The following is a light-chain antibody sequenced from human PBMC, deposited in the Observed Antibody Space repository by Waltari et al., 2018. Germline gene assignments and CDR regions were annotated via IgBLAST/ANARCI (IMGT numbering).Light chain of an antibody. CDR1: TSLVGSNHY. Sequence: SALPQPPSASGPPGQSVTLSCTGPTSLVGSNHYVSWYQQTPGKAPKLMIYECKKSTPEVPKRVSGSKSGNTAALTVSGLQADDEADYYCASAAGIYSFGVMFGGGTRLTVL. V-gene: IGLV2-8*01. CDR2: ECK. CDR3: ASAAGIYSFGVM. J-gene: IGLJ3*02.